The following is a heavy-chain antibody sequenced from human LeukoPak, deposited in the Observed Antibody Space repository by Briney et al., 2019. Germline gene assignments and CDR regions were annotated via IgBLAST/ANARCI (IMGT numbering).Heavy chain of an antibody. CDR2: ISVNGGTT. Sequence: GGSLRPSCAASGFTFSSYAMTWVRQAPGKGLEWVSSISVNGGTTYYADSVKGRFTISRDSSKNTLYLQMNSLRAEDTAVYYCVKGGGNVRRYFEYWGQGTLVTVSS. CDR3: VKGGGNVRRYFEY. D-gene: IGHD4-23*01. CDR1: GFTFSSYA. V-gene: IGHV3-23*01. J-gene: IGHJ4*02.